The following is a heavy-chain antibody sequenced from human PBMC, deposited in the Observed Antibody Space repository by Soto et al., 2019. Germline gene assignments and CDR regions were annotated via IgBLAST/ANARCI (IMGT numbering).Heavy chain of an antibody. V-gene: IGHV4-30-4*01. J-gene: IGHJ4*02. CDR3: AGEMGTFYFDH. CDR1: AGSIRSGDYY. CDR2: IDHSGSA. D-gene: IGHD2-8*01. Sequence: QVQLQESGPGLVKPSQTLSLTCTVSAGSIRSGDYYWTGIRQPPVKGLEWIGYIDHSGSAYYNPSLQNRATISIDTSNNQFSLKMTYVTAADPAVYYCAGEMGTFYFDHWGQGTQVTVAS.